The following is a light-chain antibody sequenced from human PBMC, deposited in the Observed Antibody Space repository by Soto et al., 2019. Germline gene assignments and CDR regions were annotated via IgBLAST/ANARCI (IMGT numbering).Light chain of an antibody. CDR2: GAS. J-gene: IGKJ5*01. CDR1: QSVSSSY. Sequence: EIVLTQSPGTLSLSPGERATLSCRASQSVSSSYLAWYQQKPGQAPRLLIYGASSRATGIPDRVSGSGSGADFALTISRLKPEDDTVYYCQQYGSSLPITFGQGTRLEIK. CDR3: QQYGSSLPIT. V-gene: IGKV3-20*01.